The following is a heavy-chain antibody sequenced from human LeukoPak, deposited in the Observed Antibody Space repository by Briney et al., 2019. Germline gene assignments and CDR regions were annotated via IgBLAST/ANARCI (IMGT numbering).Heavy chain of an antibody. CDR3: ASEDYDILTGYRSY. V-gene: IGHV4-34*01. Sequence: PSETLSLTCAVYGGSFSGYYWSWIRQPPGKGLEWIGEINHSGSTNYNPSLKSRVTISVDTSKNQFSLKLSSVTAADTAVYYCASEDYDILTGYRSYWGQGTLVTVFS. CDR2: INHSGST. J-gene: IGHJ4*02. CDR1: GGSFSGYY. D-gene: IGHD3-9*01.